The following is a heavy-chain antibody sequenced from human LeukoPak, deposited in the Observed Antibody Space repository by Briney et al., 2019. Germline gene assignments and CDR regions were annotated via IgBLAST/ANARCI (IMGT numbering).Heavy chain of an antibody. CDR3: ARCNITVAGIQTYNWFDP. D-gene: IGHD6-19*01. V-gene: IGHV1-8*01. CDR1: GYTFTSYD. CDR2: MNPNSGNT. Sequence: GASVKVSCKTSGYTFTSYDINSVRQATGQGLEWMGWMNPNSGNTGYAQKFQGRVTMTTDTSISTAYMELSSLRSEDTAVYYCARCNITVAGIQTYNWFDPWGQGALVTVSS. J-gene: IGHJ5*02.